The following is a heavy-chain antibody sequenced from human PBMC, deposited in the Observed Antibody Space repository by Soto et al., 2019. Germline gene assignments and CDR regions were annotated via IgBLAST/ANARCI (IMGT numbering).Heavy chain of an antibody. CDR2: INNGGGT. CDR1: QYTFTNFY. D-gene: IGHD2-21*02. V-gene: IGHV1-2*02. Sequence: ASVKVSCKASQYTFTNFYLHWVRQAPGQRPEWMGGINNGGGTIYAQQFQGGLSMTRDTSITTAYTELSRLRSDDTAFYYCATSGDWSPLLDYWGQGTLVTVSS. CDR3: ATSGDWSPLLDY. J-gene: IGHJ4*02.